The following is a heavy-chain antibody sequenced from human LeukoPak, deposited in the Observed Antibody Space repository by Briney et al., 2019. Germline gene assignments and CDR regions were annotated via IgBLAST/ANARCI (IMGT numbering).Heavy chain of an antibody. D-gene: IGHD3-9*01. CDR2: IYHSGST. J-gene: IGHJ6*03. CDR1: DYSISSGYY. V-gene: IGHV4-38-2*02. CDR3: AKEMDPKNYDILTGAYYYYYYMDV. Sequence: SETLSLTCTVSDYSISSGYYWGWIRQSPGKGLEWIGSIYHSGSTYYNPSLKSRITISVNTSKNQFSLKLSSVTAADTAVYYCAKEMDPKNYDILTGAYYYYYYMDVWGKGTTVTVSS.